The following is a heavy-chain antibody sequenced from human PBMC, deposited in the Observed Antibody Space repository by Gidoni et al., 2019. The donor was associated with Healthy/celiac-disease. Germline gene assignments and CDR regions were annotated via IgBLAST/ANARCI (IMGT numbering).Heavy chain of an antibody. J-gene: IGHJ5*02. CDR3: ARRTTAARPQGWFDP. Sequence: QLQLQESGPGLVKPSETLSLTSPVSGGSISSSSYYWGWIRQPPGKGLEWIGSIYYSGSTYYNPSLKSRVTISVDTSKNQFSRKLSSVTAADTAVYYCARRTTAARPQGWFDPWGQGTLVTVSS. CDR1: GGSISSSSYY. CDR2: IYYSGST. V-gene: IGHV4-39*01. D-gene: IGHD6-6*01.